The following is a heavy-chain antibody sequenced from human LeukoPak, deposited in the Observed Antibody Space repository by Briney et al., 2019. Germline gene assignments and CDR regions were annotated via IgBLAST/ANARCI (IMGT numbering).Heavy chain of an antibody. CDR2: IHYTRST. J-gene: IGHJ2*01. CDR3: ARDTGTWYFDL. V-gene: IGHV4-31*03. CDR1: GGSISSGGYY. Sequence: SETLSLTCTVSGGSISSGGYYWSWIRQHPGKGLEWIGYIHYTRSTSYNPTLKSRVTISVDTSKNQFSLNLSSVTAADTAVYYCARDTGTWYFDLWGRGTLVTVSS. D-gene: IGHD4-17*01.